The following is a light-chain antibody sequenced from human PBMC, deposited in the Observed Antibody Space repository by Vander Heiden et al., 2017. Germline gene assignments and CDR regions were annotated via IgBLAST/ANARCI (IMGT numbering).Light chain of an antibody. J-gene: IGLJ2*01. Sequence: QAVLTQPPSVSAAPGQRVSIGCAGTGSDLGHNYVSWYQHLPGAAPKLLIDDNSKRPSGIPDRFSGSKSGTSATLGITGLQTGDEADYYCATWDTSLSAMIFGGGTKLTVL. CDR2: DNS. CDR1: GSDLGHNY. CDR3: ATWDTSLSAMI. V-gene: IGLV1-51*01.